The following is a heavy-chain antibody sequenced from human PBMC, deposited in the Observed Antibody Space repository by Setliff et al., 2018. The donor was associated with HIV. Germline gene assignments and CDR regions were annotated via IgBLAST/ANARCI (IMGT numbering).Heavy chain of an antibody. CDR3: ARDYRTTDILSSGCMDV. V-gene: IGHV1-2*06. CDR1: GYTFTGYY. J-gene: IGHJ6*03. CDR2: INPNIGST. Sequence: GASVKVSCKASGYTFTGYYIHWVRQAPGQGLQWMGRINPNIGSTNYAQNFQGRATMTRDTSVNTAFMELSNLRSDDTAVYYCARDYRTTDILSSGCMDVWGKGTTVTVSS. D-gene: IGHD3-9*01.